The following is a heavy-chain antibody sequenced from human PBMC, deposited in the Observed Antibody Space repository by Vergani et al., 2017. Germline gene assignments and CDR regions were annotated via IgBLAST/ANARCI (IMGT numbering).Heavy chain of an antibody. CDR2: IYYSGST. CDR1: GGSISSGGYY. D-gene: IGHD2-15*01. CDR3: AREVAAAPPNWFDP. Sequence: QVQLQESGPGLVKPSQTLSLTCTVSGGSISSGGYYWSWIRQHPGKGLEWIGYIYYSGSTYYNPSLKSRVTISVDTSRNQFSLKLSSVTAADTAVYYCAREVAAAPPNWFDPWGQGTLVTVSS. V-gene: IGHV4-31*03. J-gene: IGHJ5*02.